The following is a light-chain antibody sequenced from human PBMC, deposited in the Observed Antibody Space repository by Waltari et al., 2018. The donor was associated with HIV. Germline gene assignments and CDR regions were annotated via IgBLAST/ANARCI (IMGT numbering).Light chain of an antibody. CDR1: SSDIGAYDY. Sequence: QSALSQPASVSGSPGPSIPVSCPGSSSDIGAYDYVPWYQPHPGKAPRLIIYEVNNRPSGVSHRFSGSKSGNTASLTISGLQAEDEADYFCNSYTSNNIYVFGPGTKVTVL. V-gene: IGLV2-14*01. CDR2: EVN. J-gene: IGLJ1*01. CDR3: NSYTSNNIYV.